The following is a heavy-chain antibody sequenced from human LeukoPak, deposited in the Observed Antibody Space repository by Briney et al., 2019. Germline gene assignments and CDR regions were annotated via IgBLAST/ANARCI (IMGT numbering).Heavy chain of an antibody. D-gene: IGHD1-26*01. CDR1: EFTLSSYS. Sequence: PGGSLRLSCEASEFTLSSYSMNWVRQAPGKGLEWVSYISSSSSTIYYAESVKGRITISRDNAKNSLYLQMNSLRVEDTAVYYCARSRGNSGSYPLDYWGQGTLVTVSS. CDR3: ARSRGNSGSYPLDY. CDR2: ISSSSSTI. J-gene: IGHJ4*02. V-gene: IGHV3-48*01.